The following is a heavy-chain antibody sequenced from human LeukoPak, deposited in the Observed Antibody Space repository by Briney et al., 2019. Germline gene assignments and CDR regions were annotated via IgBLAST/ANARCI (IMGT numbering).Heavy chain of an antibody. Sequence: GGSLRLSCAASGFTFSSYAMHWVRQAPGKGLEWVAVISYDGSNKYYADSVKGRFTISRDNSKNTLYLQMNSLRAEDTAVYYCARGSSSWSFDYWGQEPWSPSPQ. D-gene: IGHD6-13*01. V-gene: IGHV3-30-3*01. CDR1: GFTFSSYA. CDR2: ISYDGSNK. CDR3: ARGSSSWSFDY. J-gene: IGHJ4*01.